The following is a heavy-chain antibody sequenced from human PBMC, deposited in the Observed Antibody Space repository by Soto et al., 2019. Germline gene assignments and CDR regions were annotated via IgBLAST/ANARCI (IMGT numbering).Heavy chain of an antibody. CDR2: ISGSGGST. CDR1: GFTFSSYA. CDR3: ARVDTAMAPDFYYYYGMDV. Sequence: GGSLRLSCAASGFTFSSYAMSWVRQAPGKGLEWVSAISGSGGSTYYADSVKGRFTISRDNSKNTLYLQMNSLRAEDTAVYYCARVDTAMAPDFYYYYGMDVWGQGTTVTVSS. J-gene: IGHJ6*02. V-gene: IGHV3-23*01. D-gene: IGHD5-18*01.